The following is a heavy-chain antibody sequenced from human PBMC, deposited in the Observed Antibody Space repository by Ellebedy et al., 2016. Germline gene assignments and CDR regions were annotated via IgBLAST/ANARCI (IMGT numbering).Heavy chain of an antibody. CDR2: IKQDGSEK. CDR3: ARDPLDH. V-gene: IGHV3-7*01. CDR1: GFTFSRNW. Sequence: GESLKISCAASGFTFSRNWMNWVRQAPGKGLEWVANIKQDGSEKYYVDSLRGRFIISRDNAKNSLYLQMNSLRADDTAVYYCARDPLDHWGQGTLVTVSS. J-gene: IGHJ4*02.